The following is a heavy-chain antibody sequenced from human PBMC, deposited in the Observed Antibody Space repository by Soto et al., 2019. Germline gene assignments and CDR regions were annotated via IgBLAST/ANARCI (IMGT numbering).Heavy chain of an antibody. V-gene: IGHV4-59*08. CDR2: IYYSGST. Sequence: QVQLQESGPGLVKPSETLSLTCTVSGGSISSYYWSWIRQPPGKGLEWIGYIYYSGSTNYNPSLKSRVTISVDTSKNQFSLKLSSVTAADTAVYYCARQTYYDFWSGYPTGWFDPWGQGTLVTVSS. CDR1: GGSISSYY. D-gene: IGHD3-3*01. CDR3: ARQTYYDFWSGYPTGWFDP. J-gene: IGHJ5*02.